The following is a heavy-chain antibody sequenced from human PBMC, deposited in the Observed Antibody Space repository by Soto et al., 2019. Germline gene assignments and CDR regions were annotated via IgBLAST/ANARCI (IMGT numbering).Heavy chain of an antibody. CDR3: AKDFLDTYGSGGPPFC. CDR1: GGTFSSYT. CDR2: IIPIFNTV. Sequence: QVQLVQSGAEVKKPGSSVMLSCKASGGTFSSYTINWVRQAPGQGLEWMGGIIPIFNTVTYAQKFQGRVTIPREEPTRPANREVSSLRSEAPAGYYCAKDFLDTYGSGGPPFCGGQGTLVTASS. V-gene: IGHV1-69*01. J-gene: IGHJ4*02. D-gene: IGHD3-10*01.